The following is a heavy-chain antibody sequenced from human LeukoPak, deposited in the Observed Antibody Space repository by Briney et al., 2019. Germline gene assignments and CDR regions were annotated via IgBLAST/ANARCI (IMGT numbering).Heavy chain of an antibody. CDR3: ARAYSSTWPFDY. CDR1: GFTFSGYS. CDR2: ITTTSGTV. Sequence: GGSLRLSCAASGFTFSGYSMNWVRQAPGKELEWVSYITTTSGTVYYADSVKGRFTISRDNANNSLYLQMNSLRAEDTAIYYCARAYSSTWPFDYWGQEPWSPSPQ. J-gene: IGHJ4*01. D-gene: IGHD6-13*01. V-gene: IGHV3-48*01.